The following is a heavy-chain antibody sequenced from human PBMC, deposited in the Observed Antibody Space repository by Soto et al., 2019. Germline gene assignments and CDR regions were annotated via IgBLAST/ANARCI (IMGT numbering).Heavy chain of an antibody. D-gene: IGHD5-18*01. CDR2: MNPNSGNT. CDR3: ARGRGYSYGYSYYYMDV. J-gene: IGHJ6*03. Sequence: ASVKVSCKASGYTFTSYDINWVRQATGQRLEWIGWMNPNSGNTGYAQKFQGRVTMTRNTSISTAYMELSSLRSEDTAVYYCARGRGYSYGYSYYYMDVWGKGTTVTVS. V-gene: IGHV1-8*01. CDR1: GYTFTSYD.